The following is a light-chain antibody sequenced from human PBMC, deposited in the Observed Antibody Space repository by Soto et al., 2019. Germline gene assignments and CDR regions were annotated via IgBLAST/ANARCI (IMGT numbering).Light chain of an antibody. CDR1: QSISTS. Sequence: DIQMTQYPSSLSASVGDRVTITCRTSQSISTSLNWYQQKAGKAPKLLIYGASTLQSGVPLRFSGSGSGTDFTLTISSLQREDFATYYCQESYSFLWGTCGQGTKVDIK. J-gene: IGKJ1*01. CDR3: QESYSFLWGT. CDR2: GAS. V-gene: IGKV1-39*01.